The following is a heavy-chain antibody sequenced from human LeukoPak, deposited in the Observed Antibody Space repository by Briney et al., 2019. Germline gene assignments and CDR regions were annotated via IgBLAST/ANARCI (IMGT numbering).Heavy chain of an antibody. CDR1: GFTFSSYS. V-gene: IGHV3-21*01. Sequence: GGSLRLSCAASGFTFSSYSMNWVRQAPGKGLEWVSSISSSSSYIYYADSVKGRFTISRDNAKNSLYLQMNSLRAEDTAVYYCASTNIAAAGTAGYYYYGMDVWGQGTMVTVSS. D-gene: IGHD6-13*01. CDR2: ISSSSSYI. CDR3: ASTNIAAAGTAGYYYYGMDV. J-gene: IGHJ6*02.